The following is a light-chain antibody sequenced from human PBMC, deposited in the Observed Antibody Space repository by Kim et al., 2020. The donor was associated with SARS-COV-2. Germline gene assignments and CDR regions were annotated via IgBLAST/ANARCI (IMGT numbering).Light chain of an antibody. CDR2: DVT. CDR3: CSYAGYFSLV. CDR1: NSDVGSSNF. Sequence: QSALTQPRSVSGSPGQSVTISCTGTNSDVGSSNFVSWYQQHPGRAPKLLIFDVTKRPSGVPDRFSGSKSAKAASLTISGLQAEDEADYYCCSYAGYFSLVFGGGTQLTVL. V-gene: IGLV2-11*01. J-gene: IGLJ3*02.